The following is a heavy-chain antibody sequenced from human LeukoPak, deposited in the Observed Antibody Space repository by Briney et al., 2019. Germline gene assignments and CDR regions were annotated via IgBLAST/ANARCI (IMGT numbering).Heavy chain of an antibody. J-gene: IGHJ5*02. D-gene: IGHD6-19*01. V-gene: IGHV3-21*01. CDR1: GFTFSSYS. CDR3: ARREAYSSGWYFWFDP. Sequence: GGSLRLSCAASGFTFSSYSMNWVRQAPGKGLEWVSSISSSSSYIYYADSVKGRFTISRDNAKNSLYLQMNSLRAEDTAVYYCARREAYSSGWYFWFDPWGRGTLVTVSS. CDR2: ISSSSSYI.